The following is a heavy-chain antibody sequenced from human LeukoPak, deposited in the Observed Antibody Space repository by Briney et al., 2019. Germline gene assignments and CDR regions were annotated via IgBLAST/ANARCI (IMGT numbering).Heavy chain of an antibody. V-gene: IGHV1-8*01. CDR2: MNPNSRNT. Sequence: ASVKVSCKASGYTFTSYDINWVRQATGQGLEWMGWMNPNSRNTGYAQKFQGRVTMTRDTSITTAYMELSSLRSEDTAVYYCARGRGSSSGWRRFDYWGQGTLVTVSS. D-gene: IGHD6-19*01. CDR3: ARGRGSSSGWRRFDY. J-gene: IGHJ4*02. CDR1: GYTFTSYD.